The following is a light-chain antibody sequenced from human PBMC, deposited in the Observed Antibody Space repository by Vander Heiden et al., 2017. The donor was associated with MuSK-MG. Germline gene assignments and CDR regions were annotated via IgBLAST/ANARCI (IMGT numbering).Light chain of an antibody. CDR3: QQSDSTPLT. J-gene: IGKJ2*01. CDR2: AAS. Sequence: DIQMTQSPSSLSASVGDRVTITCRASQSISSYLNWYHQKPGKAPKLLIYAASSLQSGVPSRFSGSGSGTDFTLTISSLQPEDFATYYCQQSDSTPLTFGQGTKLEIK. V-gene: IGKV1-39*01. CDR1: QSISSY.